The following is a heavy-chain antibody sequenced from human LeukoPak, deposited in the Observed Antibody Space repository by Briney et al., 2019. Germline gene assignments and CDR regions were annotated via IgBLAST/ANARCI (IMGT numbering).Heavy chain of an antibody. Sequence: SVKVSCKASGYTFTSYDINWVRQATGQGLEWMGGIIPIFGTANYAQKFQGRVTITADESTSTAYMELSSLRSEDTAVYYCARATPYSLGVVIPDYWGQGTLVTVSS. D-gene: IGHD3-3*01. CDR1: GYTFTSYD. V-gene: IGHV1-69*13. CDR2: IIPIFGTA. J-gene: IGHJ4*02. CDR3: ARATPYSLGVVIPDY.